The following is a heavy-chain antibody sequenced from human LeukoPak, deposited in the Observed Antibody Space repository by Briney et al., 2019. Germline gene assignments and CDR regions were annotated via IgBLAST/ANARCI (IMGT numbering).Heavy chain of an antibody. J-gene: IGHJ6*03. V-gene: IGHV1-69*01. CDR2: IIPVFGIA. CDR3: ARTYGSGTYQYYYKYMDV. D-gene: IGHD3-10*01. Sequence: SVKVSCKASGGTLSSHGLSWVRQAPGQGLQWMGGIIPVFGIANYAPKFQGRVTITADEFTSYMELRSLRSEDTAVYYCARTYGSGTYQYYYKYMDVWGSGTRITVSS. CDR1: GGTLSSHG.